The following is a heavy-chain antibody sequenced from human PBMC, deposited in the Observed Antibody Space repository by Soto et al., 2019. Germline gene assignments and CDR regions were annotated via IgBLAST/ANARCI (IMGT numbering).Heavy chain of an antibody. CDR2: ISGHNGNT. CDR1: GYTFSSYD. V-gene: IGHV1-18*01. D-gene: IGHD1-20*01. J-gene: IGHJ3*02. CDR3: AREYNWNGQAPAFDI. Sequence: QVQLVQSGGEVKKPGASVKVSCQASGYTFSSYDISWVRQAPGQGLEWMGWISGHNGNTKYAQKTQGRVTMTRYPYTSIAYMELRSLRSDDTAVYYCAREYNWNGQAPAFDIWGQGTMVTVSS.